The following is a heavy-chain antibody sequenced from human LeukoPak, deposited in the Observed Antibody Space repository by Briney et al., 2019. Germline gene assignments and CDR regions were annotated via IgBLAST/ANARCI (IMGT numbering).Heavy chain of an antibody. CDR3: ARDYQPVYYDSSGYPGGP. Sequence: GASVKVSCKASGYTFTSYAMNWVRQAPGQGLEWMGGIIPIFGTANSAQKFQGRVTITTDESTSTAYMELSSLRSEDTAVYYCARDYQPVYYDSSGYPGGPWGQGTLVTVSS. V-gene: IGHV1-69*05. D-gene: IGHD3-22*01. J-gene: IGHJ5*02. CDR2: IIPIFGTA. CDR1: GYTFTSYA.